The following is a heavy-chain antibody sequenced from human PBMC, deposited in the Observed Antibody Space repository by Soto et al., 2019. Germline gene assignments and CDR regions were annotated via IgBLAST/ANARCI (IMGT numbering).Heavy chain of an antibody. CDR3: VKDGVSGWYDYFFDY. D-gene: IGHD6-19*01. Sequence: QVHLVESGGGVVQPGRSLRLSCAASGFTFSSYAMHWVRRTPGKGLECVALISYDGINKYYADSVKGRFTVSRDNSKCTLYLQMNSLSAEDTAVYYCVKDGVSGWYDYFFDYWGHGTLVTVSS. J-gene: IGHJ4*01. V-gene: IGHV3-30*18. CDR1: GFTFSSYA. CDR2: ISYDGINK.